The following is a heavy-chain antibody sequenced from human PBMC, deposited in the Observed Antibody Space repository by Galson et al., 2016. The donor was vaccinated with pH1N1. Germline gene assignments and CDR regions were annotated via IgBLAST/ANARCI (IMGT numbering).Heavy chain of an antibody. CDR3: AKDHCSHGGTNCFYFDL. CDR2: ITWNSHVI. D-gene: IGHD4-23*01. J-gene: IGHJ2*01. V-gene: IGHV3-9*01. CDR1: GFTFDAFA. Sequence: SLRLSCAASGFTFDAFAMHWVRQVPGKGLEWVSVITWNSHVIDYADSVKGRFTISRDNARNSLYLQMNNLRPEDTAFYYCAKDHCSHGGTNCFYFDLWGRGTLVTVSS.